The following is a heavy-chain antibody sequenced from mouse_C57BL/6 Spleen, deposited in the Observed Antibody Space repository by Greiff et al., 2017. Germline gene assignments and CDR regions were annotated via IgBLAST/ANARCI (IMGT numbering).Heavy chain of an antibody. V-gene: IGHV5-9*01. CDR1: GFTFSSYT. CDR2: ISGGGGNT. Sequence: EVQGVESGGGLVKPGGSLKLSCAASGFTFSSYTMSWVRQTPEKRLEWVATISGGGGNTYYPDSVKGRFTISRDNAKNTLYLQMSSLRSEDTALYYCARHVERWGQGTLVTVSA. J-gene: IGHJ3*01. CDR3: ARHVER.